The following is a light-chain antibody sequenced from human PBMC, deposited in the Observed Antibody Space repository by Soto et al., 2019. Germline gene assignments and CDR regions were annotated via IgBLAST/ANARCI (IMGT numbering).Light chain of an antibody. CDR1: QSVRSN. CDR3: QQYKEWPPFT. V-gene: IGKV3-15*01. J-gene: IGKJ5*01. Sequence: VMTXSPXTXSVSPGERXXXXXXASQSVRSNXAWYQQKPGQAPRLVIYAASTRATGIPXXVXGSVPGTEXTLTFSSLQSEDFAVYYCQQYKEWPPFTFGPGTRLEIK. CDR2: AAS.